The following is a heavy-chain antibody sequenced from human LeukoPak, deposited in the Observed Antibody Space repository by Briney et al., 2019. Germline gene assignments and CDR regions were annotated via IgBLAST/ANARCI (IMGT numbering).Heavy chain of an antibody. CDR3: ARRTRLGSGWGFDF. CDR1: GGSFSGYY. V-gene: IGHV4-34*01. CDR2: INHSGST. Sequence: PSETLSLTCAVYGGSFSGYYWSWIRQPPGKGLEWIGEINHSGSTNYNPSLKSRVTISVDTSKNQFSLRLTSVTVADTAVYYCARRTRLGSGWGFDFWGQGSLVTVSS. D-gene: IGHD6-19*01. J-gene: IGHJ4*02.